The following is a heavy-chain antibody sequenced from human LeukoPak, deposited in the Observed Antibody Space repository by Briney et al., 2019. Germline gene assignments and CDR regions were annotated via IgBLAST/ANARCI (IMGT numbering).Heavy chain of an antibody. V-gene: IGHV4-34*01. CDR3: ARGQRFSASSFNYYMDV. Sequence: SETLSLICAVYGGSFSGYYWSWIRQPPGKGLEWIGEINHSGSTNYNPSLKSRVTISVDTSKNQFSLKLSSVTAADTAVYYCARGQRFSASSFNYYMDVWGKGTTVTVSS. D-gene: IGHD3-10*01. CDR2: INHSGST. CDR1: GGSFSGYY. J-gene: IGHJ6*03.